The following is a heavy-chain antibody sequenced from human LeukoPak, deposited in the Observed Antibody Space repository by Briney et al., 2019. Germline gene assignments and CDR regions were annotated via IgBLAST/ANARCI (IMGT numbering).Heavy chain of an antibody. CDR2: IYTSGST. Sequence: PSETLSLTCTVPGGSISSYSWSWIRQPAGKGLEWIGRIYTSGSTKYNPSLTSRVTMSVDTSKNQFSLKLRSVTAADTAVYYCARAVHCSGGSCYFDYWGQGTLVTVSS. V-gene: IGHV4-4*07. D-gene: IGHD2-15*01. CDR1: GGSISSYS. CDR3: ARAVHCSGGSCYFDY. J-gene: IGHJ4*02.